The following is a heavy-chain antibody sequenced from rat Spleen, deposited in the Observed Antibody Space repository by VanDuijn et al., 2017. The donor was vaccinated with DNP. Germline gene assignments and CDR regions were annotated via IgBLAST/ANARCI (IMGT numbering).Heavy chain of an antibody. CDR2: ISTGGGNT. Sequence: EVQLVESGGGLVQPGRSMKLSCAASGFTFSNYYMAWVRQAPTKGLEWVASISTGGGNTYYRDSVKGRFTISRDNAKSTLYLEIDSLRSEETATYYCVTEVYGGYEDWFAYWGQGTLVTVSS. CDR3: VTEVYGGYEDWFAY. CDR1: GFTFSNYY. D-gene: IGHD1-11*01. V-gene: IGHV5S11*01. J-gene: IGHJ3*01.